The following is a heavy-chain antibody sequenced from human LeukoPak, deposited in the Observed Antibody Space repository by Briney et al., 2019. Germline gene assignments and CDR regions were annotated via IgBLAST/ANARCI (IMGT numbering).Heavy chain of an antibody. CDR1: GFTFSSYS. Sequence: GGSLRLTCAASGFTFSSYSMNWVRQAPGKGLEWVSSISSSSSYIYYADSVKGRFTISRDNAKNSLYLQMNSLRAEDTAVYYCAKLDTGIAVADFDYWGQGTLVTVSS. V-gene: IGHV3-21*04. D-gene: IGHD6-19*01. CDR2: ISSSSSYI. CDR3: AKLDTGIAVADFDY. J-gene: IGHJ4*02.